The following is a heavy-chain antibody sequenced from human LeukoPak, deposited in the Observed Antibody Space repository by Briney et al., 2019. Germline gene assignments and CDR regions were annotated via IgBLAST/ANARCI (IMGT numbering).Heavy chain of an antibody. V-gene: IGHV1-18*01. CDR2: ISGYNGNT. D-gene: IGHD5-12*01. CDR1: AYTFTSFG. J-gene: IGHJ4*02. Sequence: ASVKVSCKASAYTFTSFGISWVRQAPRQGSEWMGWISGYNGNTNYAQKLQGRVTMTTDTAASKVYMELRSLRSEDTAVYYCARGESGYDFDYWGQGTLGTVSS. CDR3: ARGESGYDFDY.